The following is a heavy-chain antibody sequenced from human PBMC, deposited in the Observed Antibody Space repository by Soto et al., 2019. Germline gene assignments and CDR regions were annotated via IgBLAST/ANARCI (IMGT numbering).Heavy chain of an antibody. Sequence: PGGSLRLSCAASGFSFTDNWMHWVRQAPGKGLVWVSRIISDGSSTSYADSVKGRFTISRDNAKNTLYLQMNSLRAEDTAVYYCAPPPLIIAPWGQGTLVTVSS. CDR3: APPPLIIAP. D-gene: IGHD6-13*01. CDR2: IISDGSST. CDR1: GFSFTDNW. V-gene: IGHV3-74*01. J-gene: IGHJ5*02.